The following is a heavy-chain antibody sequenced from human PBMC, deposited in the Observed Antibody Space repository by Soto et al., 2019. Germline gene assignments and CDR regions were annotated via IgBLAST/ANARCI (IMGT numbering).Heavy chain of an antibody. Sequence: SVKVSCKASGGTFSSYAISWVRQAPGQGLEWMGGIIPIFGTANYAQKFQGRVTITADKSTSTAYMELSSLRSEDTAVYYCARDTYCGGDCYPYGMDVWGQGTTVTVSS. CDR2: IIPIFGTA. CDR3: ARDTYCGGDCYPYGMDV. J-gene: IGHJ6*02. V-gene: IGHV1-69*06. CDR1: GGTFSSYA. D-gene: IGHD2-21*02.